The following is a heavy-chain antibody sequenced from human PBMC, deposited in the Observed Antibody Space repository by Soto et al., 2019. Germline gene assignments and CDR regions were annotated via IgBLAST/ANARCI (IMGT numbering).Heavy chain of an antibody. D-gene: IGHD3-22*01. V-gene: IGHV1-24*01. CDR1: GYTLTELS. J-gene: IGHJ4*02. CDR2: FDPEDGET. CDR3: ATVGPLVVITNPFDY. Sequence: GPSVKVSCKVSGYTLTELSMHWVRQAPGKGLEWMGGFDPEDGETIYAQKFQGRVTMTEDTSTDTAYMELSSLRSEDTAVYYCATVGPLVVITNPFDYWGQGTLVTVSS.